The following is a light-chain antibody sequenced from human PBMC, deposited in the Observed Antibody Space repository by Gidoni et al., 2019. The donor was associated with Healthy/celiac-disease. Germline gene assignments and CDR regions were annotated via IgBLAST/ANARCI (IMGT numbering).Light chain of an antibody. Sequence: EVVISQSPLSLPITLGQPASSSCRSRTSLVYSDGNNYLNWFQQRPGQSPRRLIYKVSNRDSGVPDRVSGRGSGTDFTLKISRVEAEDVGVYYCMQGTHWPFTFGPGTKVDIK. CDR1: TSLVYSDGNNY. CDR3: MQGTHWPFT. V-gene: IGKV2-30*01. CDR2: KVS. J-gene: IGKJ3*01.